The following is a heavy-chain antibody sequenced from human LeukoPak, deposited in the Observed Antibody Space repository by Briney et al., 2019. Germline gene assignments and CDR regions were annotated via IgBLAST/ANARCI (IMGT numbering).Heavy chain of an antibody. CDR1: GYTFTSYD. J-gene: IGHJ3*02. Sequence: ASVKVSCKASGYTFTSYDINWVRQAPGQGLEWMGWINPNSGGTYYAQKFQGRVTMTSDTSISTAYMELSRLRSDDTAVYYCARVITMIVVVRNDAFDIWGQGTMVTVSS. V-gene: IGHV1-2*02. CDR3: ARVITMIVVVRNDAFDI. D-gene: IGHD3-22*01. CDR2: INPNSGGT.